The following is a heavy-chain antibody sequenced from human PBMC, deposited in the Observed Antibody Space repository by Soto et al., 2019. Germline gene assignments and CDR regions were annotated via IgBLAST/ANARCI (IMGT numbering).Heavy chain of an antibody. J-gene: IGHJ5*02. CDR1: GGSISSSNYY. V-gene: IGHV4-39*01. CDR3: ASSGWFDP. CDR2: IPYSGSA. Sequence: QLQLQESGPGLVKPSETLSLTCTVSGGSISSSNYYWRWLRQHPGKGLEWIGTIPYSGSAYYTPSLKRHATLSVDTPKNPFPLTPTSVTAAVTAVYYGASSGWFDPWGQGTLVTGSS.